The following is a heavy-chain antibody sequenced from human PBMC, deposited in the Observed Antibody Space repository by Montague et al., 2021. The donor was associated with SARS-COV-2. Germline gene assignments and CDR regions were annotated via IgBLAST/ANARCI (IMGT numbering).Heavy chain of an antibody. CDR3: ARARTRFSLIVVVIDTFDI. CDR1: GGSISSGGYY. V-gene: IGHV4-31*03. CDR2: IYYSGST. J-gene: IGHJ3*02. Sequence: TLSLTCTVSGGSISSGGYYWSWIRQRPGKGLEWIAYIYYSGSTYYNPSLKSRVSISVDTSKNQFSLKLSSVTAADTAVYYCARARTRFSLIVVVIDTFDIGGQGTRVTVSS. D-gene: IGHD3-22*01.